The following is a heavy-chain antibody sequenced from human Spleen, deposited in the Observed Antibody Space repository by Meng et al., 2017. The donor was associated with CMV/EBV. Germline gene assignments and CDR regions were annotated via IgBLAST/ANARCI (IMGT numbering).Heavy chain of an antibody. CDR3: ARDNPGLQYVWFDP. CDR2: IFYSGST. D-gene: IGHD4-11*01. CDR1: GDSVSSYY. Sequence: SETLSLTCSVSGDSVSSYYWTWIRQPPGKGLEWIGYIFYSGSTNYNPSLKSRVTMSVDTSKNHFSLKLSSVTAADTAVYYCARDNPGLQYVWFDPWGQGTLVTVSS. V-gene: IGHV4-59*02. J-gene: IGHJ5*02.